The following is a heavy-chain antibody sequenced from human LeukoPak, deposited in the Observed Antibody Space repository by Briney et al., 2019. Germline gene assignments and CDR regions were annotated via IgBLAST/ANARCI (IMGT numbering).Heavy chain of an antibody. V-gene: IGHV3-30*03. CDR3: ARDHSGYEIDY. Sequence: GGSLRLSCAASGFTFSNYWMHWVRQAPGKGLEWVAVISYDGRNKYHADSVTGRFTISRDNSKNTLYLQMGSLRAEDMAVYYCARDHSGYEIDYWGQGTLVTVSS. CDR1: GFTFSNYW. CDR2: ISYDGRNK. D-gene: IGHD5-12*01. J-gene: IGHJ4*02.